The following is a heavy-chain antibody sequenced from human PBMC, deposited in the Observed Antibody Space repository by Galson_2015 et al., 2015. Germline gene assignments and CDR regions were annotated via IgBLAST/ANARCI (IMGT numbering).Heavy chain of an antibody. CDR3: ARDRATYSDY. CDR1: GFTFSGYA. Sequence: SLRLSCAASGFTFSGYAMSWVRQAPGKGLEWVALIWYDGSNQYYADSVKGRFTISRDNSKNTLYLQMSSLRAEDTAVYYCARDRATYSDYWGQGTLVTVSS. D-gene: IGHD5-12*01. V-gene: IGHV3-33*08. CDR2: IWYDGSNQ. J-gene: IGHJ4*02.